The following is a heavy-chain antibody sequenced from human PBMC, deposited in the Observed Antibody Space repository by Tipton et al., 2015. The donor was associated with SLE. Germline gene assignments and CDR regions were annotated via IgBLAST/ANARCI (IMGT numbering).Heavy chain of an antibody. J-gene: IGHJ4*02. V-gene: IGHV4-39*01. Sequence: TLSLTCTVSGGSISSYYWGWIRQPPGKGLEWIGSIYYSWSTYYNPSLKSRVTISVDTSKNQFSLKLSSVTAADTAVYYCARAPTVGDDFWSGYYSFFDYWGQGTLVTVSS. CDR2: IYYSWST. CDR3: ARAPTVGDDFWSGYYSFFDY. D-gene: IGHD3-3*01. CDR1: GGSISSYY.